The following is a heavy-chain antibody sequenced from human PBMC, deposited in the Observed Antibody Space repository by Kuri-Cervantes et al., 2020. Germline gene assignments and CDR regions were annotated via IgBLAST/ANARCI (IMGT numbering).Heavy chain of an antibody. J-gene: IGHJ6*02. CDR1: GYTFTGYH. Sequence: ASVKVSCKASGYTFTGYHVHWVRQAPGQGLEWMGWMNPNSGNTGYAQKFQGRVTMTRDTSISTAYMELSSLRSEDTAVYYCARFYRSPQYYYYGMDVWGQGTTVTVSS. V-gene: IGHV1-8*02. CDR3: ARFYRSPQYYYYGMDV. CDR2: MNPNSGNT.